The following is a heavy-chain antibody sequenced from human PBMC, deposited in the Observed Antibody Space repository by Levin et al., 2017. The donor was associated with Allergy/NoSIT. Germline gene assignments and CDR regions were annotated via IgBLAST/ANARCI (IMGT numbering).Heavy chain of an antibody. CDR1: GDSISSSY. J-gene: IGHJ4*02. Sequence: SQTLSLTCTVSGDSISSSYWSWIRQPPGKGLEWIGYIYNSGSTNYNPSLKSRVTMSVDTSKNQFSLKVTSVTAADTAVYYCAKMVYNSGYWVFDYWGQGTLATVSS. D-gene: IGHD3-22*01. CDR3: AKMVYNSGYWVFDY. CDR2: IYNSGST. V-gene: IGHV4-59*01.